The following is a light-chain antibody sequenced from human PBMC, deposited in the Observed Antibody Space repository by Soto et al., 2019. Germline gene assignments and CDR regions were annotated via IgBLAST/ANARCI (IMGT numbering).Light chain of an antibody. CDR1: QDISSY. CDR2: GAS. J-gene: IGKJ3*01. CDR3: QQLQRTPFT. Sequence: QLTQSPSSLSASVGDRVTITCRASQDISSYLAWYQQKAGKAPKLLIYGASTLQSGVPSRFSCFGSGTEFTLTISSLQPEDFATYHCQQLQRTPFTFGPGTTVDV. V-gene: IGKV1-9*01.